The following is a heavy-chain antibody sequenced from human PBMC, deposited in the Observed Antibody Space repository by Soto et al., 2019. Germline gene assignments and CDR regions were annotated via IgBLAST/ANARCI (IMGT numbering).Heavy chain of an antibody. J-gene: IGHJ3*02. D-gene: IGHD1-26*01. CDR3: ARTVGASYAFDI. CDR1: GYTFTSYG. Sequence: QVQLVPSGAEVKKLGASVKVSCKASGYTFTSYGISWVRQAPGQGLEWMGWISAYNGNTNYAQKLQGRVTMTTDTSTSTGYMELRSLRSDDTAVYYCARTVGASYAFDIWGQGTMVTVSS. CDR2: ISAYNGNT. V-gene: IGHV1-18*01.